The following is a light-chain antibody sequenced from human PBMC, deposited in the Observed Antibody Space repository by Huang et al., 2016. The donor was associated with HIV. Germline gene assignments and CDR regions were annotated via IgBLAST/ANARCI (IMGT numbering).Light chain of an antibody. CDR2: EAS. V-gene: IGKV1-5*03. Sequence: DIQMTQSSATLSASVGDRVIITCRASQSIGTWLALYQQKPGKAPNLLIYEASTVESGVPSRFSGGGSGTEFTLTINSLQPDDFATYYCQHYKSFPWTFGQGTKVEV. CDR3: QHYKSFPWT. CDR1: QSIGTW. J-gene: IGKJ1*01.